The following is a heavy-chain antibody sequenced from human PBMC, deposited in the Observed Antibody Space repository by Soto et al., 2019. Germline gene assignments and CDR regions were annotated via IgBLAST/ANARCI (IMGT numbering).Heavy chain of an antibody. CDR2: INAGNGNT. D-gene: IGHD6-6*01. CDR3: ARDPSDYGMDV. J-gene: IGHJ6*02. V-gene: IGHV1-3*05. Sequence: QVQLVQSGAEEKKPGASVKVSCKASGYTFTSYAMHWVRQAPGQRLEWMGWINAGNGNTKYSQKFQGRVTITRDTSASTAYMERSSLRSEDTAVYYCARDPSDYGMDVWGQGTTVTVSS. CDR1: GYTFTSYA.